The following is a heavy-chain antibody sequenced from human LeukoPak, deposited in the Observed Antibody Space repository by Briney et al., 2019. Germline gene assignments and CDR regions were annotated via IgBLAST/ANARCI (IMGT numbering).Heavy chain of an antibody. Sequence: GGSLRLSCAASGFTFSSYGMHWVRQAPGKGLEWVAVIWYDGSNKYYADSVKGRFTISRDNSKNTLYLQMNSLRAEDTAVYYCARDYYDSSGYYQTPPFDYWGQGTLVTVSS. CDR1: GFTFSSYG. CDR2: IWYDGSNK. CDR3: ARDYYDSSGYYQTPPFDY. J-gene: IGHJ4*02. V-gene: IGHV3-33*08. D-gene: IGHD3-22*01.